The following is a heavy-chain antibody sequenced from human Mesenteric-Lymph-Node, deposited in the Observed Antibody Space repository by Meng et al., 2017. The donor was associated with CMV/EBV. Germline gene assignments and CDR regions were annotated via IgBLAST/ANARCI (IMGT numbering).Heavy chain of an antibody. Sequence: SETLSLTCTVSGDSLSTAYYYWSWIRQPPGKGLEWIGYIYYSGSTFYNPSLTSRVTISADMSKNQFSLRLNSVTAAETAVYYCARVTYGDVSQPYYFDSWGQGTLVTVSS. CDR2: IYYSGST. D-gene: IGHD2-21*02. V-gene: IGHV4-30-4*08. CDR3: ARVTYGDVSQPYYFDS. CDR1: GDSLSTAYYY. J-gene: IGHJ4*02.